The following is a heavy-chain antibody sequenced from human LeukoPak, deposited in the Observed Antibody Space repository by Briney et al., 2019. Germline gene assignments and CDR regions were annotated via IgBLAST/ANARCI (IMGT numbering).Heavy chain of an antibody. CDR2: MDYSGST. CDR3: ACQERITMVRGVIMGWFDP. V-gene: IGHV4-59*06. CDR1: GGSISDYY. J-gene: IGHJ5*02. D-gene: IGHD3-10*01. Sequence: PSETLSLTCTVSGGSISDYYWTWIRQSPGTGLEWIGYMDYSGSTYYNPSLKSRVTISVDTSKNQFSLKLSSVTAADTAVYYCACQERITMVRGVIMGWFDPWGQGTLVTVSS.